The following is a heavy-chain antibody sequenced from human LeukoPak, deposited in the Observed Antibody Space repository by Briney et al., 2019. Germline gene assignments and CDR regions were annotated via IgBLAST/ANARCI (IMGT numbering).Heavy chain of an antibody. J-gene: IGHJ4*02. CDR1: GFTFSGYG. CDR2: IGGGSTTI. V-gene: IGHV3-48*02. CDR3: ARGFGCSGNNCSPRAFDY. Sequence: PGGSLRLSCAASGFTFSGYGMTWVRQAPGQGLEWVSYIGGGSTTIYYADSVKGRFTISRDNAKNSLYLQLNSLRDEDTAVYYCARGFGCSGNNCSPRAFDYWGQGTLVTASS. D-gene: IGHD2-15*01.